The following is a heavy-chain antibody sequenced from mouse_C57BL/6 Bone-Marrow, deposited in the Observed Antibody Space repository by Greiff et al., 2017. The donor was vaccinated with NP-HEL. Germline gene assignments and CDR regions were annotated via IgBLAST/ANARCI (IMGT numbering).Heavy chain of an antibody. V-gene: IGHV5-6*01. Sequence: VQLMESGGDLVKPGGSLKLSCAASGFTFSSYGMSWVRQTPDKRLEWVATISSGGSYTDYPDSVKGRFTISRDNAKNTLYLQMSSLKSEDTAMYYCARPFYYGNYWYFDVWGTGTTVTVSS. CDR2: ISSGGSYT. J-gene: IGHJ1*03. D-gene: IGHD2-1*01. CDR3: ARPFYYGNYWYFDV. CDR1: GFTFSSYG.